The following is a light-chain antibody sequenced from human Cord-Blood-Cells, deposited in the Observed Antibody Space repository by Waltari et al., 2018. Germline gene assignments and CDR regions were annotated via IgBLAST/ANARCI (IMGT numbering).Light chain of an antibody. Sequence: QSALTQPPSATGFPGQSATIPCTGPSSDVGGYNYVSWYQQHPGKAPKLMIYEVSKRPSGVPDRFSGSKSGNTASLTVSGLQAEDEADYYCSSYAGSNNLVFGGGTKLTVL. CDR3: SSYAGSNNLV. CDR2: EVS. V-gene: IGLV2-8*01. CDR1: SSDVGGYNY. J-gene: IGLJ2*01.